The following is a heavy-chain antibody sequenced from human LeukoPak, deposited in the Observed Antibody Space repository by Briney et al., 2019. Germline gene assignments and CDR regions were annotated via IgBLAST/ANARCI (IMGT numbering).Heavy chain of an antibody. CDR3: AKAMGQEVPAGSRWSDP. J-gene: IGHJ5*02. CDR1: GFTFSSYA. CDR2: ISDNGGAA. Sequence: GGSLRLSCAASGFTFSSYAMSWVRQAPGKGLEWVSIISDNGGAAYYADSVKGRFTISRDNSRNTLYLQMSDLRVEDTAIYSCAKAMGQEVPAGSRWSDPWGQGTLVTVS. D-gene: IGHD2-2*01. V-gene: IGHV3-23*01.